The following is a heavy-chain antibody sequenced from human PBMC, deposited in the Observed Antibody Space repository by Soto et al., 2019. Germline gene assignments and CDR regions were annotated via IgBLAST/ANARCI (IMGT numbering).Heavy chain of an antibody. V-gene: IGHV4-39*01. CDR1: DDSINSDKYY. J-gene: IGHJ4*02. Sequence: QLQLQESGPGLVKPSETLSLTCSVSDDSINSDKYYWGWIRQPPGKGLEWIGSIYYRGNAYYNPSLQPRVTISLDKSKSLFSLKLNSVTAADSAVYFCARLEGLATISYYFDFWGPGALVTVSS. D-gene: IGHD3-9*01. CDR2: IYYRGNA. CDR3: ARLEGLATISYYFDF.